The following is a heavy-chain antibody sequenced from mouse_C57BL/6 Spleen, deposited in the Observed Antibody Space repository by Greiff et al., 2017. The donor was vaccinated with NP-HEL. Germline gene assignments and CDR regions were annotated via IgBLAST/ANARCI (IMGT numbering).Heavy chain of an antibody. Sequence: QVQLQQPGAELVMPGASVKLSCKASGYTFTSYWMHWVKQRPGQGLEWIGEIDPSDSYTNYNQKFKGKSTLTVDKSSSTAYMKLSSLTSEDSAVYYCARSAWLRREVYFDYWGQGTTLTVSS. CDR3: ARSAWLRREVYFDY. V-gene: IGHV1-69*01. D-gene: IGHD2-2*01. CDR1: GYTFTSYW. CDR2: IDPSDSYT. J-gene: IGHJ2*01.